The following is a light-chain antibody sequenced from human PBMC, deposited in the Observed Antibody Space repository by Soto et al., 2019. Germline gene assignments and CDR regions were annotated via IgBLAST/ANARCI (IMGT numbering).Light chain of an antibody. CDR3: AAWDDSLNGYV. J-gene: IGLJ1*01. Sequence: QSVLPQPPSASGTPGQRVTISCSGSRSNIGSNTVNWYQQLPGTAPKLLIYSNNPRPSGVPDRFSGAKSGSSASLAISGLQSEDEADYYCAAWDDSLNGYVFGTGTKVTAL. CDR2: SNN. CDR1: RSNIGSNT. V-gene: IGLV1-44*01.